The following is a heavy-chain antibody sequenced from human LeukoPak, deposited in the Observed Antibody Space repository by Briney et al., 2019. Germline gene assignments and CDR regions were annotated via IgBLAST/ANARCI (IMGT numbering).Heavy chain of an antibody. J-gene: IGHJ4*02. CDR2: ISSDGSNR. CDR3: ARDPGPDYFDY. Sequence: GGSLRLSCAASGFTFRSYAMHWVRQAPGKGLEWVAAISSDGSNRYYVDSVKGRVTISRDNSKNTLYLQMNNLKVEDTAMYYCARDPGPDYFDYWGQGTLVSVSS. CDR1: GFTFRSYA. V-gene: IGHV3-30*04.